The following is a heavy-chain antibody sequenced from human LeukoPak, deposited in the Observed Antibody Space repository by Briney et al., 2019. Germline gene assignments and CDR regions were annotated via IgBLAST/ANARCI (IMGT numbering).Heavy chain of an antibody. CDR3: AKAGAAITYYYYYMDV. CDR1: GFTFSSYA. V-gene: IGHV3-23*01. Sequence: PGGSLRLSCAASGFTFSSYAMNWVRQAPGKGLEWVSAISGSGGSTYYADSVKGRFTISRDNSKNTLYLQMNSLRAEDTAVYYCAKAGAAITYYYYYMDVWGKGTTVTVSS. D-gene: IGHD2-2*01. CDR2: ISGSGGST. J-gene: IGHJ6*03.